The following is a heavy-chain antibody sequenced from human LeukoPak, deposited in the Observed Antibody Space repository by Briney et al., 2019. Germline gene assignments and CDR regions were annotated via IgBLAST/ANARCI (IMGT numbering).Heavy chain of an antibody. V-gene: IGHV3-7*03. Sequence: GGSLRLSCAASGFTFSSYWMSWVRQAPGKGLEWVANIKQDGSEKYYVDSVKGRFTISRDNAKNSLYLQMNSLRAEDTAVYYCARGGSKYYYYGMDVWGQGTTVTVSS. CDR1: GFTFSSYW. CDR2: IKQDGSEK. D-gene: IGHD1-14*01. CDR3: ARGGSKYYYYGMDV. J-gene: IGHJ6*02.